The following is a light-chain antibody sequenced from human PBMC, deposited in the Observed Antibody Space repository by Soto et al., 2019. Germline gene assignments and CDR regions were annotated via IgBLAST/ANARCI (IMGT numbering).Light chain of an antibody. CDR1: QSVSASF. CDR3: QQRGT. J-gene: IGKJ2*02. CDR2: GAS. V-gene: IGKV3-20*01. Sequence: EIVLTQSPGTLSLSPGERATLSCRASQSVSASFLAWYQQKPGQAPRLLIYGASSRATAIPDRFSGSGSGTDFTLTISRLDPEDAAVYYCQQRGTFGQGTKLEIK.